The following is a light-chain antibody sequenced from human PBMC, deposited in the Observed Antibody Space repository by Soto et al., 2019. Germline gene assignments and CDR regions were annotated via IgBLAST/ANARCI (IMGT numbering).Light chain of an antibody. V-gene: IGLV2-14*01. J-gene: IGLJ3*02. Sequence: QSALTQPASVSRSPGQSITISCTGTSSDVGGYNYVSWYQQHPDKAPKLMIYEVSNRPSGVSNRFSGSKSGNTASLTISGLQAEDEADYYCSSYTSSSTWVFGGGTKLTVL. CDR2: EVS. CDR3: SSYTSSSTWV. CDR1: SSDVGGYNY.